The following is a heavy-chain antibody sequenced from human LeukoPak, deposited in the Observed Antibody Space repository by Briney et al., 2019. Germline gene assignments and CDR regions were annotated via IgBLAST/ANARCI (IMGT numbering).Heavy chain of an antibody. CDR1: GGSISSYY. CDR2: IYYSGST. Sequence: SETLSLTCTVSGGSISSYYWSWIRQPPGKGLEWIGYIYYSGSTNYNPSLKSRVTMSVDTSNKLFSLKLSSVTAADTAVYYCARSKYYFDYWGQGSLVTVSS. CDR3: ARSKYYFDY. V-gene: IGHV4-59*01. J-gene: IGHJ4*02.